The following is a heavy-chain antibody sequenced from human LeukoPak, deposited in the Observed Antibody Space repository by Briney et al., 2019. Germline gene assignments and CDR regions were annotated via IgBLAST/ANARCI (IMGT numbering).Heavy chain of an antibody. V-gene: IGHV1-2*02. CDR2: INPNSGGT. CDR3: AIAPYCSSTSCPNLFDP. J-gene: IGHJ5*02. Sequence: ASVKVSFQASGYTFTGYYMHWVRQAPGQELAWMGWINPNSGGTNYAQKFQGRVTMTRDTSISTAYIELSRLRSDDTAGYYWAIAPYCSSTSCPNLFDPWGQGTLVTVSS. CDR1: GYTFTGYY. D-gene: IGHD2-2*01.